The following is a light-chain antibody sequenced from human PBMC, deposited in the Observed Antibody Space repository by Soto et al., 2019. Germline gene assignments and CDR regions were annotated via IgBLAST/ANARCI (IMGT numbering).Light chain of an antibody. CDR1: SGSVSTSHF. CDR3: VLYVGRGILV. CDR2: GTK. V-gene: IGLV8-61*01. J-gene: IGLJ3*02. Sequence: QTVVTQEPSFSVSPGGTVTLTCGLSSGSVSTSHFPNWYQQTPGQPPRTLIYGTKTRSSGVPDRFSGSILGIRAALTITGAQADDESDYYCVLYVGRGILVFGGGTKLTVL.